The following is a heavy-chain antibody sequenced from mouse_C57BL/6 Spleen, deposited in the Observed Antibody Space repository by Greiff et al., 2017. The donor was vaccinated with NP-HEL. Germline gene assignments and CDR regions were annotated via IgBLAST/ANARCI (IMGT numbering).Heavy chain of an antibody. Sequence: VQLQQSGAELVMPGASVKLSCKASGYTFTSYWMHWVKQRPGQGLEWIGEIDPSDSYTNYNQKFKGKSTLTVDKSSSTAYMQLSSLTSEDSAVYYCAREVGQLRLRAWFAYWGQGTLVTVSA. CDR3: AREVGQLRLRAWFAY. CDR1: GYTFTSYW. D-gene: IGHD3-2*02. J-gene: IGHJ3*01. CDR2: IDPSDSYT. V-gene: IGHV1-69*01.